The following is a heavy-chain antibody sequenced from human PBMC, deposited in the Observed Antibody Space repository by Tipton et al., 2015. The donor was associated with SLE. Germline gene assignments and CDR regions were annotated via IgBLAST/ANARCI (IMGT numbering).Heavy chain of an antibody. D-gene: IGHD6-19*01. V-gene: IGHV4-38-2*02. CDR1: GYSISSGYH. CDR2: ISQSGIT. J-gene: IGHJ6*03. Sequence: TLSLTCTVSGYSISSGYHWGWIRQPPGKGLEWIGSISQSGITHYNPSLESRVTISVDTSKNQFSLQLSSVTAADTAVYYCAREVEGYSSDWYYYYYYMDVWGKGTTVTVSS. CDR3: AREVEGYSSDWYYYYYYMDV.